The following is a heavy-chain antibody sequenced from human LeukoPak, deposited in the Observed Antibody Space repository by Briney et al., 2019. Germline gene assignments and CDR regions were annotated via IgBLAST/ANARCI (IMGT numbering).Heavy chain of an antibody. CDR1: GGSISSYY. J-gene: IGHJ2*01. D-gene: IGHD5-12*01. CDR3: SRATEGYIGTWYFAL. Sequence: SETLSLTCTISGGSISSYYWSWIRQPPGKGLEWIGYISYTGSTNYNPSLKSRVPILVDTSKNQFSLRLNSVTAADTAVYYCSRATEGYIGTWYFALWGRGTLVTVSS. CDR2: ISYTGST. V-gene: IGHV4-59*01.